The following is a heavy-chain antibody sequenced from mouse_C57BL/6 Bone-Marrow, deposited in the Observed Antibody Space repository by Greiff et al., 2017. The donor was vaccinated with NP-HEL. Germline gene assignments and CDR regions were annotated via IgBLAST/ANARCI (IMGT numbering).Heavy chain of an antibody. CDR3: ARWGITTVDPNFDY. CDR1: GYTFTSYW. J-gene: IGHJ2*01. Sequence: QVQLQQPGAELVKPGASVKLSCKASGYTFTSYWMQWVKQRPGQGLEWIGEIDPSDSYTNYNQKFKGQATLTVDTSSSTAYMQRSSLTSEDSAVYYCARWGITTVDPNFDYWGQGTTLTVSS. D-gene: IGHD1-1*01. V-gene: IGHV1-50*01. CDR2: IDPSDSYT.